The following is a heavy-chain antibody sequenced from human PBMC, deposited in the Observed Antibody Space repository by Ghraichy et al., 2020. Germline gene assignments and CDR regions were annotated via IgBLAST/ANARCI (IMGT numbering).Heavy chain of an antibody. D-gene: IGHD4-17*01. Sequence: GGSLRLSCTASGFTFGDYAMSWFRQAPGKGLEWVGFIRSKAYGGTTEYAASVKGRFTISRDDSKSIAYLQMNSLKTEDTAVYYCTRAPDYGEKDDAFDIWGQGTMVTVSS. CDR2: IRSKAYGGTT. CDR1: GFTFGDYA. J-gene: IGHJ3*02. V-gene: IGHV3-49*03. CDR3: TRAPDYGEKDDAFDI.